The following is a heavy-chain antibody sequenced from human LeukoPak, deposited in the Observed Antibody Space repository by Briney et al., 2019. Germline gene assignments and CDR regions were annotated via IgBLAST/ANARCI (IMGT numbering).Heavy chain of an antibody. CDR1: GRSIISLY. J-gene: IGHJ5*02. CDR2: TQSSGST. V-gene: IGHV4-59*11. Sequence: PSETLSLTCTVSGRSIISLYWSWNRPTPGEGLEWIAYTQSSGSTNYNPSLKSRVTISVDTSKNHFSLKVTSMTAADTSIYYCSRSLPGAVGAADLWGQGTLVTVSS. CDR3: SRSLPGAVGAADL. D-gene: IGHD6-13*01.